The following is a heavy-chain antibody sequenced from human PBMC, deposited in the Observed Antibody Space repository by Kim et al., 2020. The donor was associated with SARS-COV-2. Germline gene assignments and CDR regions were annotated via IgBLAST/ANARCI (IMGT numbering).Heavy chain of an antibody. Sequence: GGSLRLSCAASGFTFSGSAMHWVRQASGKGLEWVGRIRSKANSYATAYAASVKGRLTISRDDSKNTAYLQMNSLKTEDTAVYYCTSLHPDIVATMGSPGDVWGQGTTVTVSS. D-gene: IGHD5-12*01. CDR2: IRSKANSYAT. V-gene: IGHV3-73*01. CDR3: TSLHPDIVATMGSPGDV. J-gene: IGHJ6*02. CDR1: GFTFSGSA.